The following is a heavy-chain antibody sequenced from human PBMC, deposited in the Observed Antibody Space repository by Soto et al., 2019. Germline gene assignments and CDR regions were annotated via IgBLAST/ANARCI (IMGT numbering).Heavy chain of an antibody. CDR3: ATAVGWTSSSCPHDPLAS. D-gene: IGHD6-13*01. J-gene: IGHJ3*01. CDR2: FDPEDGET. CDR1: GYTLTELS. V-gene: IGHV1-24*01. Sequence: ASVKVSCKVSGYTLTELSMHWVRQAPGKGLEWMGGFDPEDGETIYAQKFQGRVTMTEDTSTDTAYMELSSLRSEDTAVYYCATAVGWTSSSCPHDPLASWGQGTMVTVAS.